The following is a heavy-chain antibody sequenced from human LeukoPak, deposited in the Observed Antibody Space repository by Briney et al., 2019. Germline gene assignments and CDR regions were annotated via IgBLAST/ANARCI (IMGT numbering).Heavy chain of an antibody. Sequence: GRSLRLSCTGSGFTFADYSMSWVRQAPGKGLEWVGFIGSSARNGATEYAASVMGRFTISRDDSQSIAYLHMTSLKTEDTAVYYCARVGLFYFEYWGQGTLVPVTS. CDR2: IGSSARNGAT. D-gene: IGHD3-10*01. CDR1: GFTFADYS. J-gene: IGHJ4*02. V-gene: IGHV3-49*04. CDR3: ARVGLFYFEY.